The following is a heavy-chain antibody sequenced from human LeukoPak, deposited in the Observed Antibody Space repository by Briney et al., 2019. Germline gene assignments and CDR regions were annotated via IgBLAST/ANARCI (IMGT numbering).Heavy chain of an antibody. CDR1: GFTFGTYA. J-gene: IGHJ4*02. D-gene: IGHD7-27*01. CDR2: ISGIGTYT. V-gene: IGHV3-23*01. Sequence: GSLRLSCAASGFTFGTYAMSWVRQGPGKGLEWVSAISGIGTYTYYADSVKGRFTISRDNSKNTVYLEMNSLRAEDTAVYYCARDGENHYYDYWGQGTRVPVST. CDR3: ARDGENHYYDY.